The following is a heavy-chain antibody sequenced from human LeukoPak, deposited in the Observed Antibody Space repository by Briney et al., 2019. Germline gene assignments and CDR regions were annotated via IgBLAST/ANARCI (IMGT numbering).Heavy chain of an antibody. J-gene: IGHJ6*03. CDR1: GFTFSNYA. Sequence: GGSLRLSCAASGFTFSNYAMSWVRQAPGKGLEWVSAISGSGDNTYYADSVKGRFTISRDNSKNTLYLQMNSLRAEDTAVYYCAKPRGSSGWGLLYYMDVWGKGITVTVSS. CDR3: AKPRGSSGWGLLYYMDV. CDR2: ISGSGDNT. D-gene: IGHD3-22*01. V-gene: IGHV3-23*01.